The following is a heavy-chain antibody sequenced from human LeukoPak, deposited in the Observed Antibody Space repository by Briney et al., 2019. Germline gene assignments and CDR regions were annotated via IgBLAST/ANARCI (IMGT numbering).Heavy chain of an antibody. Sequence: PGGSLRLSCAASGFTFNNYWLHWVRQVPGKGLMWVSRINGDGNNVNYADSVKGRFTISRDNSKNTLYLQMNSLRAEDTAVYYCAKDWSSGYSYWGQGTLVTVSS. CDR1: GFTFNNYW. CDR2: INGDGNNV. J-gene: IGHJ4*02. D-gene: IGHD3-22*01. V-gene: IGHV3-74*01. CDR3: AKDWSSGYSY.